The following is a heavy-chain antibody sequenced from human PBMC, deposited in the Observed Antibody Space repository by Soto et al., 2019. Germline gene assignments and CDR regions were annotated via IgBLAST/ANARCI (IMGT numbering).Heavy chain of an antibody. V-gene: IGHV3-74*01. D-gene: IGHD6-19*01. Sequence: GGSLRLSCAASGFTFISYWMHWVRQAPGKGLVWVSRINSDGSSTSYADSVKGRFTISRDNAKNTLYLQMNSLRAEDTAVYYCARDGGEQWLVQRYYYYGMDVWGQGTTVTVSS. CDR1: GFTFISYW. CDR3: ARDGGEQWLVQRYYYYGMDV. J-gene: IGHJ6*02. CDR2: INSDGSST.